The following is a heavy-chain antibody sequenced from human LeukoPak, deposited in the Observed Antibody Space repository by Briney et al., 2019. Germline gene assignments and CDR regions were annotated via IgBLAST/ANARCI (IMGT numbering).Heavy chain of an antibody. D-gene: IGHD3-10*01. CDR2: ISSNGGST. V-gene: IGHV3-64*01. Sequence: TGGPLRLSCAASGFTFSSYAMHWVRQAPGKGLEYVSAISSNGGSTYYANSVKGRFTISRDNSKNTLYLQMGSLRAEDMAVYYCARDPVGTFGELLPDYWGQGTLVTVSS. J-gene: IGHJ4*02. CDR3: ARDPVGTFGELLPDY. CDR1: GFTFSSYA.